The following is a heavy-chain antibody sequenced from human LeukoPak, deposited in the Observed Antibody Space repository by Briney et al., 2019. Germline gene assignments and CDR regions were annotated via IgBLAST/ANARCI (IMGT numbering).Heavy chain of an antibody. Sequence: PGGSLRLSCAASGFIVSSNYMNWVRQAPGKGLEWIAVLYSGGSAYYADSVKGRFTISRDNSKNTLYHQIYSLRAEDTAIYYCARDSETETGWYYYGMDVWGQGTTVTVSS. CDR3: ARDSETETGWYYYGMDV. CDR1: GFIVSSNY. CDR2: LYSGGSA. J-gene: IGHJ6*02. V-gene: IGHV3-53*01. D-gene: IGHD1-1*01.